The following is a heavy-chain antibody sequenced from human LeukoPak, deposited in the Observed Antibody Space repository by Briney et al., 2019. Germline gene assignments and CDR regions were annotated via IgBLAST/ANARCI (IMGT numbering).Heavy chain of an antibody. CDR2: ISSSTSRI. CDR3: ARDIHWAFDY. V-gene: IGHV3-48*02. Sequence: GGSLRLSCAASGFTFSGYSMNWVRQAPGKGLEWVSYISSSTSRIYYADSVKGRFTISRDSARRSLFLQMNSLRDEDTAVYYCARDIHWAFDYWGQGTLVTVSS. J-gene: IGHJ4*02. D-gene: IGHD7-27*01. CDR1: GFTFSGYS.